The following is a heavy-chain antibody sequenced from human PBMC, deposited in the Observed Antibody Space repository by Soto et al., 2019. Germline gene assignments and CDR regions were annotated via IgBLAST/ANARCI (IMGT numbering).Heavy chain of an antibody. D-gene: IGHD6-6*01. CDR1: GGSFSGYY. Sequence: SETLSLTCAVYGGSFSGYYWNWIRQPPGKGMEWIGEINHSGSTNYNPSLKSRITISVDTSKNQFSLKLSSVTAADTAVYYCARGRAVVKLVPRYYYQYGMDVWGQGTTVTASS. CDR3: ARGRAVVKLVPRYYYQYGMDV. V-gene: IGHV4-34*01. CDR2: INHSGST. J-gene: IGHJ6*02.